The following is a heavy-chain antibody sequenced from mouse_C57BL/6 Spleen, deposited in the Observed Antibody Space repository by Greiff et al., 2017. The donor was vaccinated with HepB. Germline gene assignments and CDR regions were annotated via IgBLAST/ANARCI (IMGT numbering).Heavy chain of an antibody. Sequence: VQLQQPGAELVRPGSSVKLSCKASGYTFTSYWMDWVKQRPGQGLEWIGNIYPSDSETHYNQKFKDKATLTVDKSSSTAYMQLSSLTSEDSAVYYCARNDYDGDLDYWGQGTTLTVSS. CDR3: ARNDYDGDLDY. V-gene: IGHV1-61*01. J-gene: IGHJ2*01. CDR1: GYTFTSYW. CDR2: IYPSDSET. D-gene: IGHD2-4*01.